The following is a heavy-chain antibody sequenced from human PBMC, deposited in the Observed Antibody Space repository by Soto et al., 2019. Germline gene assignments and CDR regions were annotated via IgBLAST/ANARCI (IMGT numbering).Heavy chain of an antibody. V-gene: IGHV3-21*01. CDR2: ISSSSSYI. CDR3: ARRAVAGHAFDS. CDR1: GFTFSSYS. J-gene: IGHJ3*02. D-gene: IGHD6-19*01. Sequence: EVQLVESGGGLVKPGGSLRLACAASGFTFSSYSMNWVRQAPGKVLEWVSSISSSSSYIYYADSVKGRFTISRDTAKNSLYLQRNSLGAEATAVYYCARRAVAGHAFDSWGQGTMVTVSS.